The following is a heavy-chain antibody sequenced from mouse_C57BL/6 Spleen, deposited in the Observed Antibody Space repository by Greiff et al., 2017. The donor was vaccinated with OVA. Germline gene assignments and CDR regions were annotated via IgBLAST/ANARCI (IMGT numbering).Heavy chain of an antibody. V-gene: IGHV1-15*01. J-gene: IGHJ4*01. CDR1: GYTFTDYE. Sequence: VQRVESGAELVRPGASVTLSCKASGYTFTDYEMHWVKQTPVHGLEWIGAIDPETGGTAYNQKFKGKAILTADKSSSTAYMELRSLTSEDSAVYYCTRGELGPLYYYAMDYWGQGTSVTVSS. CDR2: IDPETGGT. CDR3: TRGELGPLYYYAMDY. D-gene: IGHD4-1*01.